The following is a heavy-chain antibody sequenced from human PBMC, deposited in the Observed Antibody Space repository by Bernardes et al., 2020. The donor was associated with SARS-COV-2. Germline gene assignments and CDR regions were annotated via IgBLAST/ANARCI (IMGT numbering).Heavy chain of an antibody. Sequence: ASVKVSCKASGYTFTSYGISWVRQAPGQGLEWMGWISAYNGNTNYAQKLQGRVTMTTDTSTSTAYMELRSLRSDDTAVYYCARDGVFGVVHYYYYGMDVWGQGTTVTVSS. CDR1: GYTFTSYG. J-gene: IGHJ6*02. D-gene: IGHD3-3*01. CDR3: ARDGVFGVVHYYYYGMDV. CDR2: ISAYNGNT. V-gene: IGHV1-18*01.